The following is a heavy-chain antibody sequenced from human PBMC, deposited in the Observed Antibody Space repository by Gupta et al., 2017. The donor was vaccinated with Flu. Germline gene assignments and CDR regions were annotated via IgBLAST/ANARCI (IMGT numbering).Heavy chain of an antibody. D-gene: IGHD6-6*01. V-gene: IGHV3-30*03. CDR1: GFTFSSYG. J-gene: IGHJ6*02. CDR2: ISYDGSNK. Sequence: QVQLVESGGGVVQPGRSLRLSCAASGFTFSSYGMHWVRQAPGKGLEWLAVISYDGSNKYFADSVKGRFTISRDNSKNTLYLQMDTLRAEDTAVYYCARPYSSSSFYYYAMDVWGQGTTVTVSS. CDR3: ARPYSSSSFYYYAMDV.